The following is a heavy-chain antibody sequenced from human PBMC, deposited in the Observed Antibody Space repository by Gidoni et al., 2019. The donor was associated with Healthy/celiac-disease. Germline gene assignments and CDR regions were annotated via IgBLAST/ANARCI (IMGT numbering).Heavy chain of an antibody. CDR2: IYYSGST. V-gene: IGHV4-61*01. Sequence: QVQLQESGPGLVNPSETLSLSCTVTGCSVSSGSYYWSWSRQPPGRGLEWIGDIYYSGSTNYNPSHKSQGTISVDKSKYQYSLKLSSVTAADAAVDYYARDEVVRGGFAFDIWGQGTMVTVSS. CDR1: GCSVSSGSYY. D-gene: IGHD3-22*01. CDR3: ARDEVVRGGFAFDI. J-gene: IGHJ3*02.